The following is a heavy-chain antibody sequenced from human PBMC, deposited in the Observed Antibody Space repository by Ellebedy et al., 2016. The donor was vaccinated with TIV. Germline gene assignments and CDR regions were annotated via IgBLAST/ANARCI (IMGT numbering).Heavy chain of an antibody. CDR1: GGSISSSSYY. CDR2: IYYSGST. V-gene: IGHV4-39*01. CDR3: ARRAPYSSSSYAFDI. D-gene: IGHD6-6*01. Sequence: SKTLSLTXTVSGGSISSSSYYWGWIRQPPGKGLEWIGSIYYSGSTYYNPSLKSRVTISVDTSKNQFSLKLSSVTAADTAVYYCARRAPYSSSSYAFDIWGQGTMVTVSS. J-gene: IGHJ3*02.